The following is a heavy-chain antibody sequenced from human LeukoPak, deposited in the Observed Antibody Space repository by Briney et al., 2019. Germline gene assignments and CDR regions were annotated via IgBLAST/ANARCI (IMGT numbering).Heavy chain of an antibody. Sequence: PGGSLRLSCAASGFTFSSYGMHWVRQAPGKGLEWVAVISYDGSNKYYADSVKGRFTISRDNSKNTLYLQMNSLRAEDTAVYYCARERYCSSTSCYAFWYYYGMDVWGQGTTVTVSS. CDR2: ISYDGSNK. V-gene: IGHV3-30*19. D-gene: IGHD2-2*01. CDR3: ARERYCSSTSCYAFWYYYGMDV. J-gene: IGHJ6*02. CDR1: GFTFSSYG.